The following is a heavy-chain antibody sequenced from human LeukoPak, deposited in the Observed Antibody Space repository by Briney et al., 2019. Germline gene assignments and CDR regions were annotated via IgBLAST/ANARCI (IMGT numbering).Heavy chain of an antibody. CDR3: AKDRGWCFEY. V-gene: IGHV3-30*18. D-gene: IGHD6-19*01. CDR1: GFTFSSSD. Sequence: GGSLRLSCAASGFTFSSSDIHWVRQAPGKGLEWVAFISYDGSDKYYAESVKGRFTVSRDNTKHTLYLQMNSLRVEDTAVYYCAKDRGWCFEYWGQGTLVTVSS. CDR2: ISYDGSDK. J-gene: IGHJ4*02.